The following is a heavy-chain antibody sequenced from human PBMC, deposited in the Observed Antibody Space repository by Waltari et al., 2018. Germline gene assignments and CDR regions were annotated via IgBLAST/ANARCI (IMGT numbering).Heavy chain of an antibody. CDR2: IYYSGST. V-gene: IGHV4-59*01. Sequence: QVQLQESGPGLVKPSETLSLTCSVSGGSISSYYWSWIRQPPGKGLEWIGYIYYSGSTNYNPSLKSRVTISVDTSKNQFSLKLSSVTAADTAVYYCARVPRGDYYYYYMDVWGKGTTVTISS. CDR3: ARVPRGDYYYYYMDV. J-gene: IGHJ6*03. D-gene: IGHD2-2*01. CDR1: GGSISSYY.